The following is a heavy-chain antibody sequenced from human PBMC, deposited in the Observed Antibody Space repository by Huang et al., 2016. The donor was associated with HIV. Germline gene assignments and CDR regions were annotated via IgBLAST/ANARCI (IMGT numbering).Heavy chain of an antibody. CDR1: GFTFSNYS. V-gene: IGHV3-48*02. J-gene: IGHJ4*02. Sequence: EVQLVESGGGLVQPGGSLRLSCAASGFTFSNYSMNWVRQAPGKGLEWVSYISSSTGTIYDADSVKGRFTISRDNAKNSLYLQMNSLRDEDTAVYYCARGIRYFGVVAYFDYWGQGTLVTVSS. CDR2: ISSSTGTI. D-gene: IGHD3-3*01. CDR3: ARGIRYFGVVAYFDY.